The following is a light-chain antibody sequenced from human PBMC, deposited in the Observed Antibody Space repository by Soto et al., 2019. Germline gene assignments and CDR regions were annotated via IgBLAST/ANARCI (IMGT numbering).Light chain of an antibody. CDR1: SSNIGTNS. V-gene: IGLV1-44*01. J-gene: IGLJ1*01. Sequence: QAVVTQPPSASGTPGLRVTISCSGSSSNIGTNSVNWYQQVPGAAPDLLIHTNDQRPSGVPDRFSASKSGASASLAISGLQSEDEADYYCAAWDDSLRGFVFGTGTKVTVL. CDR2: TND. CDR3: AAWDDSLRGFV.